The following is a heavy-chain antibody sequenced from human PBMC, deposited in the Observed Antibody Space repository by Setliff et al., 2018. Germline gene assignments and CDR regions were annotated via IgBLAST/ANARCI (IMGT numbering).Heavy chain of an antibody. J-gene: IGHJ3*02. CDR3: ARVRRITMIVRSMDAFDI. V-gene: IGHV7-4-1*02. CDR1: GYTLTRHD. Sequence: ASVKVSCKASGYTLTRHDLNWVRQAPGQGLEWMGWISTNNGNPTYAQGFTGRFVFSLDTSLNTAYLQISSLEAEDTALYYCARVRRITMIVRSMDAFDIWGQGTLVTVSS. CDR2: ISTNNGNP. D-gene: IGHD3-22*01.